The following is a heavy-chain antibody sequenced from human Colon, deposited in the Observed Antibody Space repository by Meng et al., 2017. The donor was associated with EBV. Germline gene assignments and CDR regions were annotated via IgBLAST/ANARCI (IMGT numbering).Heavy chain of an antibody. V-gene: IGHV1-3*04. CDR2: INTGNGET. Sequence: VQLGQAWSEGKKPGATVVVSCKASGYTFTSYAMNWVRQAPGQRLEWMGWINTGNGETKYSQKFQGRVTLTRDTSASTAYMELSSLRSEDTAVYYCASRPGIAVAGFDYWGQGTLVTVSS. CDR3: ASRPGIAVAGFDY. CDR1: GYTFTSYA. D-gene: IGHD6-19*01. J-gene: IGHJ4*02.